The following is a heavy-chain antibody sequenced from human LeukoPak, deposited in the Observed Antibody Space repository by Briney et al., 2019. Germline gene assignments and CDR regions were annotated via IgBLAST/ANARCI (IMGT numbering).Heavy chain of an antibody. Sequence: PGGSLRLSCAASGFTFSSYWMYWVRQAPGKGLVWVSRINGDGSSTSYADSVRGRFTISRDNAKNTLFLQMNSLRAEDTAVYYCARRYCGSPSCDNWLDPWGQGALVTVSS. CDR2: INGDGSST. CDR3: ARRYCGSPSCDNWLDP. CDR1: GFTFSSYW. D-gene: IGHD2-2*01. J-gene: IGHJ5*02. V-gene: IGHV3-74*01.